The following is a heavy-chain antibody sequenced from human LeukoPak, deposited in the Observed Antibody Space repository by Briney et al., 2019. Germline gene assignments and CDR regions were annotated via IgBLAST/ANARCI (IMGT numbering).Heavy chain of an antibody. CDR2: INPNGGGT. J-gene: IGHJ3*02. Sequence: ASVKVSCKASGYIFTGYYIHWVRQAPGQGLEWMGWINPNGGGTNYAQKFQGRVTMTRDTSISTAYMEVNRLRSDDTAVYYCARTYYYDSSGYYGDAFDIWGQGTMVTVSS. V-gene: IGHV1-2*02. CDR1: GYIFTGYY. D-gene: IGHD3-22*01. CDR3: ARTYYYDSSGYYGDAFDI.